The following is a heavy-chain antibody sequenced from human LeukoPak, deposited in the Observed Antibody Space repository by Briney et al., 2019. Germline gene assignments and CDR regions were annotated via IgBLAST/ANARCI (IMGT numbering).Heavy chain of an antibody. V-gene: IGHV3-23*01. Sequence: TGGSLRLSCAASGFTFSSYAMSWVRQAPGKGLEWVSVISGSGGSTYYADSVKGRFTISRDNSKNTLYLQMNSLRAEDTAVYYCAKDWHGYSSSTFDYWGQGTLVTVSS. CDR1: GFTFSSYA. CDR3: AKDWHGYSSSTFDY. CDR2: ISGSGGST. J-gene: IGHJ4*02. D-gene: IGHD6-13*01.